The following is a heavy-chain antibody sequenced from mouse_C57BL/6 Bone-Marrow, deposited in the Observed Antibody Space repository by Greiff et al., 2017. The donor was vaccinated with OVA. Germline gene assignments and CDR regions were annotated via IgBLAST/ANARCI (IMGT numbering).Heavy chain of an antibody. CDR1: GYTFTSYW. J-gene: IGHJ2*01. Sequence: QVQLQQPGAELVRPGTSVKLSCKASGYTFTSYWMHWVKQRPGQGLEWIGVIDPSDSYTNYNQKFKGKATLTVDTSSSTAYMPLSSLTSEDSAVYYCARWAVVAPYYFDYWGQGTTLTVSS. V-gene: IGHV1-59*01. D-gene: IGHD1-1*01. CDR2: IDPSDSYT. CDR3: ARWAVVAPYYFDY.